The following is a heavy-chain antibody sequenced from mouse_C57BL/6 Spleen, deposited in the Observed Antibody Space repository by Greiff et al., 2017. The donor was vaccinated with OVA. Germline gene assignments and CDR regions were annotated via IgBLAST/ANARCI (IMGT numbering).Heavy chain of an antibody. CDR3: AGNYGSSRGAMDY. CDR1: GYTFTSYG. J-gene: IGHJ4*01. D-gene: IGHD1-1*01. Sequence: VQLQQPGAELVMPGASVKLSCKASGYTFTSYGMHWVKQRPGQGLEWIGEIDPSGSYTNYNQKFKGKSTLTVDKSSSTAYMQLSSLTSEDSAVYYCAGNYGSSRGAMDYWGQGTSVTVSS. CDR2: IDPSGSYT. V-gene: IGHV1-69*01.